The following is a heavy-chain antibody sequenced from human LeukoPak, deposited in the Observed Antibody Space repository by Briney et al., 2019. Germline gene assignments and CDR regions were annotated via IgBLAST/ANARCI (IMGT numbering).Heavy chain of an antibody. V-gene: IGHV3-64*04. Sequence: PGGSLRLSCSASGFTFSSYAMHWVRQAPGKGLEYVSAISGNGGSRYYADSVKGRFTISRDNSKNTLYLQMNSLRAEDTAVYYCARDKDSYGHDLDYWGQGTLVTVSS. CDR3: ARDKDSYGHDLDY. J-gene: IGHJ4*02. D-gene: IGHD5-18*01. CDR2: ISGNGGSR. CDR1: GFTFSSYA.